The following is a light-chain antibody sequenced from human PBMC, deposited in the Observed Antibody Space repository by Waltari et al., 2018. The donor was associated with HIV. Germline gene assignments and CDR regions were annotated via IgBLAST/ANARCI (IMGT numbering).Light chain of an antibody. V-gene: IGLV1-47*01. CDR2: RNK. J-gene: IGLJ2*01. Sequence: QSVLTQPPSASGTPGQRGTISCSGSASNMRGSFVYWYQQLPGTAPKLIIHRNKQRPAGVPDRFSGSKSGTSASLVITGLRSEDEAEYHCAAWDDSLDGPVVFGGGTKLTVL. CDR1: ASNMRGSF. CDR3: AAWDDSLDGPVV.